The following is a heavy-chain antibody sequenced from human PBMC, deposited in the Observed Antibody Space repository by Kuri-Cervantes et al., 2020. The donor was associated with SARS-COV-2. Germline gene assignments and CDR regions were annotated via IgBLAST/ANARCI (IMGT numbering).Heavy chain of an antibody. Sequence: ASVKVSCKASGYTFTSYAMHWVRQAPGQRLEWMGWINAGNGNTKYSQKFQGRVTITRDTSASTAYMELSSLRSEDTAVYYCATVLAAAGDYYYGMDVWGQGTTVTVSS. CDR3: ATVLAAAGDYYYGMDV. CDR1: GYTFTSYA. V-gene: IGHV1-3*01. CDR2: INAGNGNT. D-gene: IGHD6-13*01. J-gene: IGHJ6*02.